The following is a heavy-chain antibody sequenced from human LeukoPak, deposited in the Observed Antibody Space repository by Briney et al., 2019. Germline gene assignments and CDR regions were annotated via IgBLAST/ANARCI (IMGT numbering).Heavy chain of an antibody. D-gene: IGHD2-2*01. Sequence: PGGSLRLSCAASGFTFSSYAMSWVRQAPGKGLEWVSAISGSGGSTYYADSVKGRFTISRDNSKNTLFLQMNSLRAEDTAVYYCAKGYCSSSSCYSYAFDIWGQETVVTVSS. CDR3: AKGYCSSSSCYSYAFDI. V-gene: IGHV3-23*01. CDR2: ISGSGGST. CDR1: GFTFSSYA. J-gene: IGHJ3*02.